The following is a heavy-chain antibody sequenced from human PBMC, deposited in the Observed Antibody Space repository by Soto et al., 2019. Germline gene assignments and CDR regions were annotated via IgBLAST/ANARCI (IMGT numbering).Heavy chain of an antibody. J-gene: IGHJ4*02. CDR2: ISGSGATT. CDR1: GFTFSSSA. D-gene: IGHD1-26*01. V-gene: IGHV3-23*01. CDR3: AKAMGPFVLSPSGHFDY. Sequence: GGSLRLSCAASGFTFSSSAMSWVRQAPGKGLEWVAGISGSGATTYYADSVKGRFTISRDKSKSTLFLQMNSLRAEDTAIYYCAKAMGPFVLSPSGHFDYWGQGTLVTVSS.